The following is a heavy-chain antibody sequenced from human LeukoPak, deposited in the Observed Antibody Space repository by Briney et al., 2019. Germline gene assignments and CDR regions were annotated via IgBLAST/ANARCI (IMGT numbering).Heavy chain of an antibody. CDR3: ARDRGHIAAAGYYFEY. D-gene: IGHD6-13*01. CDR2: IKQDGSEK. Sequence: SGGSLRLSCAGSGFTFGSYWMSWVRQAPGKGLEWVANIKQDGSEKYYVDSVKGRFTISRDNAKNSLYMQMNSLRAEDTAVYYCARDRGHIAAAGYYFEYWGQGTLVTVSS. CDR1: GFTFGSYW. V-gene: IGHV3-7*05. J-gene: IGHJ4*02.